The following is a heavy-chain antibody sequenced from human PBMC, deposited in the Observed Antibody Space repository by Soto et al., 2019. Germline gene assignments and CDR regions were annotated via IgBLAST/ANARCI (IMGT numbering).Heavy chain of an antibody. Sequence: EVHLVESGGDLVQPGRSLRLSCVGSGFTFADYVLSWFRQAPGKGLEWVGLIKSKTLGGAIAYAASVEGRVTISRVDSESITYLHINSLKTEDTGVYYCSRASSKGGSSYVVDFWGQGSLVTVSS. V-gene: IGHV3-49*03. CDR3: SRASSKGGSSYVVDF. CDR2: IKSKTLGGAI. J-gene: IGHJ4*02. D-gene: IGHD1-26*01. CDR1: GFTFADYV.